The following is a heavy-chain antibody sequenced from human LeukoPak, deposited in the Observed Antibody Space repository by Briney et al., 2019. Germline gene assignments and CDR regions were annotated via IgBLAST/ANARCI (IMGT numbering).Heavy chain of an antibody. CDR3: ARTALTYDFWSGYHDY. CDR2: ISSSGSTI. CDR1: GFTFSSYE. D-gene: IGHD3-3*01. J-gene: IGHJ4*02. V-gene: IGHV3-48*03. Sequence: GGSLRLSCAAPGFTFSSYEMNWVRQAPGKGLEWVSYISSSGSTIYYADSVKGRFTISRDNAKNSLYLQMNSLRAEDTAVYYCARTALTYDFWSGYHDYWGQGTLVTVSS.